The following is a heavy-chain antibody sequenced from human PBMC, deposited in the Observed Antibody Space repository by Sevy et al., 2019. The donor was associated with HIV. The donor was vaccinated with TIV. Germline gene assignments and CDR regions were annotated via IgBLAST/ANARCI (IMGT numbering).Heavy chain of an antibody. J-gene: IGHJ4*02. D-gene: IGHD2-21*02. CDR3: ARSTASRGHDS. CDR1: GHTLSRHA. CDR2: ISTYNGDT. Sequence: ASVKVSCETFGHTLSRHAISWVRQAPGQGLEWMGWISTYNGDTIYAQNFQGRVTMTTDTSTRTAYMELRSLRSDDTAVYFCARSTASRGHDSWGQGSLVTVSS. V-gene: IGHV1-18*04.